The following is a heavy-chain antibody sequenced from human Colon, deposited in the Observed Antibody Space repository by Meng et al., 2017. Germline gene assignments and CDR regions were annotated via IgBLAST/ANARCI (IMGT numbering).Heavy chain of an antibody. CDR3: ARLKVVVITGDSDVDY. CDR2: INPNSGGT. CDR1: GYTFTGYY. D-gene: IGHD3-22*01. J-gene: IGHJ4*02. Sequence: QGRRGAAGCEVKKPGASVKVSCKASGYTFTGYYMHWVRQAPGQGLEWMGRINPNSGGTNYAQKFQGRVTMTRDTSISTAYMELSRLRSDDTAVYYCARLKVVVITGDSDVDYWGQGTLVTVSS. V-gene: IGHV1-2*06.